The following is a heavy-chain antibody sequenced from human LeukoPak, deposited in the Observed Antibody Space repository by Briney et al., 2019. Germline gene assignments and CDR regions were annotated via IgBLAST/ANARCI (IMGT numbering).Heavy chain of an antibody. V-gene: IGHV1-24*01. D-gene: IGHD1-26*01. CDR1: GYTLTELS. CDR2: FDPEDGET. J-gene: IGHJ4*02. Sequence: ASVKVSCKVSGYTLTELSMHWVRQAPGKGLEWMGGFDPEDGETIYAQKFQGRVTMTEDTSTNTASMELSSLRSEDTAVYSCATHGSSPAATFDYWGQGTLVTVSS. CDR3: ATHGSSPAATFDY.